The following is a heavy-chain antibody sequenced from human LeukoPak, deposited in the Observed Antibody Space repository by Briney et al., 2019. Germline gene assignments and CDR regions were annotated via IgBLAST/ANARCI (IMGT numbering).Heavy chain of an antibody. V-gene: IGHV1-2*02. CDR1: GYTFTDYY. D-gene: IGHD2-2*01. J-gene: IGHJ4*02. Sequence: ASVKVSCKASGYTFTDYYLHWVRQAPGQGPEWMGWIHPNSGGTIYAQKFQGRVTMTRDTSISTAYMELSRLRSDDTAVYYCAISWAGYCSSTSCYGAHSGSSNDLGYWGQGTLVTVSS. CDR2: IHPNSGGT. CDR3: AISWAGYCSSTSCYGAHSGSSNDLGY.